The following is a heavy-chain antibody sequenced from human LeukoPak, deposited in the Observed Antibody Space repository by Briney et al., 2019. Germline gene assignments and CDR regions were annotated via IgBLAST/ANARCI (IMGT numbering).Heavy chain of an antibody. CDR1: GGSISPYY. J-gene: IGHJ4*02. CDR3: ARVRFGPGGELFDY. Sequence: SETLSLTCTVSGGSISPYYWSWIRQPAGKGLEXIGRVYTSGTTNYNPSLKSRVTMSVDASKNQFSLKLTSVTAADTAVYFCARVRFGPGGELFDYWGQGTLVTVSS. V-gene: IGHV4-4*07. D-gene: IGHD3-3*01. CDR2: VYTSGTT.